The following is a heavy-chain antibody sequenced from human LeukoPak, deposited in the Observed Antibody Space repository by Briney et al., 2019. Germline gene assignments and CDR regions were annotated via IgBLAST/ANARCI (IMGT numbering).Heavy chain of an antibody. Sequence: SVKVSCKASGGTFSSYAISWVRQAPGQGLEWMGGIIPIFGTANYAQKFQGRVTITTDESTSTAYMELSSLRSEDTAVYYCARGPADYPKDYFDPWGQGTLVTVSS. CDR3: ARGPADYPKDYFDP. D-gene: IGHD4-11*01. J-gene: IGHJ5*02. V-gene: IGHV1-69*05. CDR2: IIPIFGTA. CDR1: GGTFSSYA.